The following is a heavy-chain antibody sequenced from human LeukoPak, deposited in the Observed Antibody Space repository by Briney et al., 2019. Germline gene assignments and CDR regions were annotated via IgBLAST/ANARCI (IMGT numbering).Heavy chain of an antibody. CDR2: IYSGGST. J-gene: IGHJ3*02. Sequence: GGSLRLSCAASGFTGSSNYMSWVRQAPGKGLEWVSVIYSGGSTYYADSVKGRFTISRDNSKNTLYLQMNSLRAEDTAVYYCASVFYDILTGYYPRENDAFDIWGQGTMVTVSS. V-gene: IGHV3-53*01. CDR1: GFTGSSNY. CDR3: ASVFYDILTGYYPRENDAFDI. D-gene: IGHD3-9*01.